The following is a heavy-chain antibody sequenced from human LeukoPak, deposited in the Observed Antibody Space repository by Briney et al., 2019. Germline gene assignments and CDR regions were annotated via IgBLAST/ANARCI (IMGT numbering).Heavy chain of an antibody. CDR2: INPNSGGT. J-gene: IGHJ5*02. Sequence: GASVKVSCKASGYTFTGYYMHWVRQAPGQGLEWMGWINPNSGGTNYAQKFQGRVTMTRDTSISTVYMELSRLRSDDTAVYYCALMASARGSGYTVNWFDPWGQGTLVTVSS. V-gene: IGHV1-2*02. CDR1: GYTFTGYY. D-gene: IGHD3-22*01. CDR3: ALMASARGSGYTVNWFDP.